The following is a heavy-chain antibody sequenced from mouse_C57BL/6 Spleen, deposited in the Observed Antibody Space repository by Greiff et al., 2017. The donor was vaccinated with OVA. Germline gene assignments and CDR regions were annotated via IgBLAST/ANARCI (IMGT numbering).Heavy chain of an antibody. V-gene: IGHV1-52*01. CDR3: ARDTGPSYYFDY. Sequence: QVQLQQPGAELVRPGSSVKLSCKASGYTFTSYWMHWVKQRPIQGLEWIGNIDPSDSETHYNQKFTDKATLTVDKSSSTAYMQLRSLKSEDSAVYYCARDTGPSYYFDYWGQGTTLTVSS. D-gene: IGHD3-1*01. J-gene: IGHJ2*01. CDR1: GYTFTSYW. CDR2: IDPSDSET.